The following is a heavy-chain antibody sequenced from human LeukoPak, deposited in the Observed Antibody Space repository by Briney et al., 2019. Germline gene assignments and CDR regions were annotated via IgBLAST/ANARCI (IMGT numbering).Heavy chain of an antibody. Sequence: GGSLRLSCAASGFTFSSYGMHWVRQAPGKGLEWVAFIRYDGSNKYYADSVKGRFTISRDNSKNTLYLQMNSLRAEDTAVYYCAKGYYYDSSGSLDYWGQGTLVAVSS. J-gene: IGHJ4*02. V-gene: IGHV3-30*02. CDR3: AKGYYYDSSGSLDY. CDR2: IRYDGSNK. CDR1: GFTFSSYG. D-gene: IGHD3-22*01.